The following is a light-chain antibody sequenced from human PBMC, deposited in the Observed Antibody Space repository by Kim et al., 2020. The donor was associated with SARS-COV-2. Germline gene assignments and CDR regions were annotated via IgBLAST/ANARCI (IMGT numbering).Light chain of an antibody. CDR2: DAS. CDR3: QQHDDLPLT. J-gene: IGKJ1*01. Sequence: DIQMTQSPSSLSASVGDRVTITCQASQDITNYLNWFQQKPGKAPKLLIYDASRLHSGVPSRFSGSGSGTNFVLTISSLQPDDTATYYCQQHDDLPLTFGQGTKVDIK. CDR1: QDITNY. V-gene: IGKV1-33*01.